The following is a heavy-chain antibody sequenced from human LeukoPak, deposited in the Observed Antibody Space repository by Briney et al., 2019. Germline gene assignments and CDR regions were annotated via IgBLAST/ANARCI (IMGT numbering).Heavy chain of an antibody. CDR3: AREDDYYGSAFDY. J-gene: IGHJ4*02. D-gene: IGHD3-10*01. CDR1: GFTFSDYY. Sequence: PGGSLRLSCVAPGFTFSDYYMTRIRQAPGKGLEWVAYIGTSTTYYADSVRGRFTISRDNAKNSLYLQMNSLRAEDTAVYYCAREDDYYGSAFDYWGQGTLVTVSS. CDR2: IGTSTT. V-gene: IGHV3-69-1*01.